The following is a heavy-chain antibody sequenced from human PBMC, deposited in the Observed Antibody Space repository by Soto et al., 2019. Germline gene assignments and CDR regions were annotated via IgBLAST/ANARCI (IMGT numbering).Heavy chain of an antibody. CDR2: IRSKVYGETT. D-gene: IGHD3-10*01. J-gene: IGHJ5*02. Sequence: PGGSLRLSCTGSGFTFGDFSMSWVRQAPGKGLEWVGLIRSKVYGETTEYAASLRGRFTISRDDSKSIAYLQMNSLKTEDTAMYYCTRDRPQGWDLPGSGFQFDPWGQGTLVTVSS. CDR1: GFTFGDFS. CDR3: TRDRPQGWDLPGSGFQFDP. V-gene: IGHV3-49*04.